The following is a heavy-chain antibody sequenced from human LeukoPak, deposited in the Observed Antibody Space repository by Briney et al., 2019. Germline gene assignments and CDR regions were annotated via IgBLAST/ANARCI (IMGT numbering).Heavy chain of an antibody. CDR2: VIPNSGAT. CDR3: ASMRNWN. D-gene: IGHD1-1*01. V-gene: IGHV1-2*02. Sequence: ASVKVSRKTSGYTFTDYYMHWVRQAPGQGLEWTGWVIPNSGATRYAQKFQGRVTMTRDTSISTAYMELSRLRSDDTAVYYCASMRNWNWGQGTLVTVSS. J-gene: IGHJ4*02. CDR1: GYTFTDYY.